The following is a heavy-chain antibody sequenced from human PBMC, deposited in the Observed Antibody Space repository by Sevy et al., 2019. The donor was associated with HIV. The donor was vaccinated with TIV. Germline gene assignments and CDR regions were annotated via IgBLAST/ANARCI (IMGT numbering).Heavy chain of an antibody. V-gene: IGHV4-59*11. CDR2: IYYNGHI. D-gene: IGHD1-26*01. CDR3: AGENAWGRGDP. J-gene: IGHJ5*02. Sequence: SETLSLTCTVSGGSITSLYWNWIRQPPGKGLEWIANIYYNGHINYNPSLKSRVTLSLDTSKNQFSLRLSSVTAADTAMYYCAGENAWGRGDPWGQGTLVTVSS. CDR1: GGSITSLY.